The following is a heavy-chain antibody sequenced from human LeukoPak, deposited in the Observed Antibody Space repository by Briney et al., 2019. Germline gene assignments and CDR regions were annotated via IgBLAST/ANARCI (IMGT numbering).Heavy chain of an antibody. Sequence: PGGSLRLSCAASGFTFSSYSMHWVRQAPGKGLEYVSAISSSGGNTYYAISVKGRFTISRDNSKNTLYLQMNSLRAEDTAVYYCARDTAAAGVFDYWGQGTLVTVSS. CDR1: GFTFSSYS. J-gene: IGHJ4*02. CDR2: ISSSGGNT. CDR3: ARDTAAAGVFDY. V-gene: IGHV3-64*01. D-gene: IGHD6-13*01.